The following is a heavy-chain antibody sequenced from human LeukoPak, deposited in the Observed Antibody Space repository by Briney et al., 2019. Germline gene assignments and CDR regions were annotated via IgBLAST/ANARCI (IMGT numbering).Heavy chain of an antibody. D-gene: IGHD6-19*01. V-gene: IGHV3-30*04. CDR2: ISYDGSNK. J-gene: IGHJ6*02. CDR3: AREDSGWYYYYYYGMDV. Sequence: GGSLRLSCAASGFTFSSYAMHWVRQAPGKGLEWVAVISYDGSNKYYADSVKGRFTISRDNSKNTLYLQMNSLRAEDTAEYYCAREDSGWYYYYYYGMDVWGQGTTVTVSS. CDR1: GFTFSSYA.